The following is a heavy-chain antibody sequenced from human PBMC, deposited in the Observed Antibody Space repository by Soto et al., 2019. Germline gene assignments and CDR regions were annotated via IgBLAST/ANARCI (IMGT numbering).Heavy chain of an antibody. D-gene: IGHD3-16*01. Sequence: EVQLLESGGGLVQPGGSLRLSCAASGFTFSSYAMSWVRQAPGKGLEWVSAISGSGVSTYYADSVKGRVTISRDNSKNTLYLQMNSLRAEDTAVYYCAKDVSITPYRFDYWGQGTLVTVSS. CDR3: AKDVSITPYRFDY. CDR1: GFTFSSYA. J-gene: IGHJ4*02. CDR2: ISGSGVST. V-gene: IGHV3-23*01.